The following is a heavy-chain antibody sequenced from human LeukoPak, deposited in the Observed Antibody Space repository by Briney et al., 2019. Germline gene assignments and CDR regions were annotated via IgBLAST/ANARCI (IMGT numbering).Heavy chain of an antibody. D-gene: IGHD2-15*01. J-gene: IGHJ6*03. CDR2: INPNSGGT. Sequence: ASVKVSCKASGYTFTGYYMHWVRQAPGQGLEWMGWINPNSGGTNYAQKFQGRVTMTRDTSTSTVYMELSSLRSEDTAVYYCASAGWYYYYMDVWGKGTTVTISS. V-gene: IGHV1-2*02. CDR1: GYTFTGYY. CDR3: ASAGWYYYYMDV.